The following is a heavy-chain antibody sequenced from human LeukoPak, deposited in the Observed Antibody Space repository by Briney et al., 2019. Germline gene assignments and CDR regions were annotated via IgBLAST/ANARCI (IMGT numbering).Heavy chain of an antibody. J-gene: IGHJ1*01. Sequence: SETLSLTCTVSGGSISSSSYYWGWIRQPPGKGLEWIGSIYYSGSTYYNPSLKSRVTISVDTSKNQFSLKLSSVTAADTAVYYCARWYSSSSQLGYFQHWGQGTLATVSS. CDR2: IYYSGST. D-gene: IGHD6-13*01. V-gene: IGHV4-39*07. CDR1: GGSISSSSYY. CDR3: ARWYSSSSQLGYFQH.